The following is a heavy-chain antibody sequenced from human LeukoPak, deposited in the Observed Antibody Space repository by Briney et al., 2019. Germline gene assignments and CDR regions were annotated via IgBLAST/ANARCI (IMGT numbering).Heavy chain of an antibody. J-gene: IGHJ4*02. D-gene: IGHD3-10*01. V-gene: IGHV3-23*01. CDR3: AGSESYYNPAFDY. CDR1: ELTLSSIG. Sequence: GGSLRLSCAASELTLSSIGMNWVRQAPGKGLEWVSSISDSGATTYYADSVRGRFTISRDNSKNTLYLQMNSLRAEDTAVYYCAGSESYYNPAFDYWGQGTLVTVSS. CDR2: ISDSGATT.